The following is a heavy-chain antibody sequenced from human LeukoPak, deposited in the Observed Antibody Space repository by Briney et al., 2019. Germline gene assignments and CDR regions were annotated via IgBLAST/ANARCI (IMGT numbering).Heavy chain of an antibody. J-gene: IGHJ4*02. Sequence: GASVKVSCKASGYTFTSYDINWVRQATGQGLEWMGWINPNSGGTNYAQKFQGRVTMTRDTSISTAYMELSRLRSDDTAVYYCAIITTWHRVFDYWGQGTLVTVSS. D-gene: IGHD3-3*01. V-gene: IGHV1-2*02. CDR2: INPNSGGT. CDR3: AIITTWHRVFDY. CDR1: GYTFTSYD.